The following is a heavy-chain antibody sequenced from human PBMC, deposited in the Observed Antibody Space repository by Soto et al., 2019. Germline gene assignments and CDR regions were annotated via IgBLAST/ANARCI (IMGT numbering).Heavy chain of an antibody. V-gene: IGHV4-59*01. D-gene: IGHD3-3*01. CDR3: ARGPTIFGVVILYFFDF. J-gene: IGHJ4*02. CDR2: IYYSGPT. CDR1: GGSISSYY. Sequence: SETLSLTCTVSGGSISSYYWSWIRQPPGKALEWIGYIYYSGPTNYNPSLKSRATISMDTSKNQFSLKLSSVTAADTAVYYCARGPTIFGVVILYFFDFWGQGTPVTVSS.